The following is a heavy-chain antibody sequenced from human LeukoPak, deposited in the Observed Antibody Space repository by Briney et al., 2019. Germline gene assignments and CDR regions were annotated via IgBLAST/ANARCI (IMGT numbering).Heavy chain of an antibody. CDR1: GYSISSGYY. J-gene: IGHJ4*02. V-gene: IGHV4-38-2*02. D-gene: IGHD6-19*01. Sequence: SETLSLTCTVSGYSISSGYYWGWIRQPPGKGLEWTGSIDHSGSTYYNPSLKSRITISVDTSKNQFSLKLSSVTAADTAVYYCARDSAFAQAVMFDYWGQGTLVTVSS. CDR3: ARDSAFAQAVMFDY. CDR2: IDHSGST.